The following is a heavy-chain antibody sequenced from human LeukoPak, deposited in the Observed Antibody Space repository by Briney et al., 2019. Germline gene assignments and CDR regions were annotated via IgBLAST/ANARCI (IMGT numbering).Heavy chain of an antibody. CDR2: IYTSGST. CDR1: GGSISSYY. D-gene: IGHD3-10*01. CDR3: ARGNVLLWFGELLGWFDP. J-gene: IGHJ5*02. Sequence: SETLSLTCTVSGGSISSYYWSWIRQPPGKGLEWIGYIYTSGSTNYNPSLKSRVTISVDTSKNQFSLKLSSVTAADTAVYYCARGNVLLWFGELLGWFDPWGQGTLVTVSS. V-gene: IGHV4-4*09.